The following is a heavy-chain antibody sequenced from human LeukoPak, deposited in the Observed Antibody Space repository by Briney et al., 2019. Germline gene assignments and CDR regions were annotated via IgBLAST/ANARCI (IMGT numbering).Heavy chain of an antibody. D-gene: IGHD2-15*01. Sequence: GGSLRLSCAASGLTFSSYAMTWVRQAPGKGLEWVSSISGGGDTTYYADSVRGRFTISRDNSKNTLSVQMNNLRAEDTAVYYCSKQRSEVAVAATNYWGQGTLVTVSS. CDR1: GLTFSSYA. CDR2: ISGGGDTT. V-gene: IGHV3-23*01. J-gene: IGHJ4*02. CDR3: SKQRSEVAVAATNY.